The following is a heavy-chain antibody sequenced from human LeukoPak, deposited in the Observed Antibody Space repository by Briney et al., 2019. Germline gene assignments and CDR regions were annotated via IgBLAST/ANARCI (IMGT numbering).Heavy chain of an antibody. CDR3: ARTIRGVILYCDH. V-gene: IGHV4-39*07. J-gene: IGHJ4*02. Sequence: SETLSLTCTVSGGSISSSSYYWGWIRQPPGKGLEWIGSIYYSGSTYYNPSLKSRVTISVDTSKNQFSLKLSSETAADTAVYYCARTIRGVILYCDHWGQGTLVTVSS. D-gene: IGHD3-10*01. CDR1: GGSISSSSYY. CDR2: IYYSGST.